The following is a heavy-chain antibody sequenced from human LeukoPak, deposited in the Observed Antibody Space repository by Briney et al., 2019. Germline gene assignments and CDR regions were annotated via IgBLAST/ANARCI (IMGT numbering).Heavy chain of an antibody. D-gene: IGHD3-22*01. CDR1: GGSFSGYY. CDR3: ARGLTYYYDSSGYYFDY. Sequence: SETLSLTCAVYGGSFSGYYWSWIRQPPRKGLEWIGEINHSGSTNYNPSLKGRVTISVDTSKNQFSLKLSSVTAADTAVYYCARGLTYYYDSSGYYFDYWGQGTLVTVSS. J-gene: IGHJ4*02. CDR2: INHSGST. V-gene: IGHV4-34*01.